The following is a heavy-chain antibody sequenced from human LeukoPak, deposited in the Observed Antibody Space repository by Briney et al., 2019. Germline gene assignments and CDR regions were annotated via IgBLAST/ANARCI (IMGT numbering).Heavy chain of an antibody. CDR3: ARGGYCSGGSCYYYYYYMDV. V-gene: IGHV1-2*02. J-gene: IGHJ6*03. D-gene: IGHD2-15*01. Sequence: ASVKVSCKASGYTFTGYYMHWVQQAPGQGLEWMGWINPNSGGTNYAQKFQGRVTMTRDTSISTAYMKLSRLRSDDTAVYYCARGGYCSGGSCYYYYYYMDVWGKGTTVTLSS. CDR2: INPNSGGT. CDR1: GYTFTGYY.